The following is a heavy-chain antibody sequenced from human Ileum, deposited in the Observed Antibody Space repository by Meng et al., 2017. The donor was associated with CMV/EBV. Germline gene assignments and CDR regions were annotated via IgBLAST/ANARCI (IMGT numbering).Heavy chain of an antibody. CDR2: INPNSGGT. V-gene: IGHV1-2*02. J-gene: IGHJ4*02. Sequence: QIQLVQSGAEVKKPGASVRVSCKASGYTFTTFGFTWVRQAPGQGLEWMGWINPNSGGTNYAQKFQGRVTMTRDTSISTAYMELSRLTSDDTAVYYCARGGQGNTAFHYWGQGTLVTVSS. D-gene: IGHD2/OR15-2a*01. CDR3: ARGGQGNTAFHY. CDR1: GYTFTTFG.